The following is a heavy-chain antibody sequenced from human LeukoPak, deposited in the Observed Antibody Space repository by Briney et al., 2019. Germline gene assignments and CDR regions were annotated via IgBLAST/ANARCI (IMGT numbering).Heavy chain of an antibody. D-gene: IGHD4-17*01. CDR1: GFNFNTYA. Sequence: GGSLRLSCAASGFNFNTYAMSWVRQAPGKGLEWISAISGRADATYYTDSVRGRFIISRDTNTLFLQMNSLRAEDTALYYCVKDLLRNGDYVGHPDYWGQGTLVTVSS. CDR2: ISGRADAT. J-gene: IGHJ4*02. V-gene: IGHV3-23*01. CDR3: VKDLLRNGDYVGHPDY.